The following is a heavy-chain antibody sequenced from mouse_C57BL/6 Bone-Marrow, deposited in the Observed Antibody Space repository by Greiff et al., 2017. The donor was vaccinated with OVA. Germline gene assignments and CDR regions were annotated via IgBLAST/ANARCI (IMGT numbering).Heavy chain of an antibody. CDR3: EGGVFAY. V-gene: IGHV14-4*01. J-gene: IGHJ3*01. Sequence: DVKLQESGAELVRPGASVKLSCTASGFNIKDDYMHWVKQRPEQGLEWIGWIDPENGDTEYASKFQGKATITADTSSNTAYLQLSSLTSEDTAVYYCEGGVFAYWGQGTLVTVSA. CDR1: GFNIKDDY. CDR2: IDPENGDT.